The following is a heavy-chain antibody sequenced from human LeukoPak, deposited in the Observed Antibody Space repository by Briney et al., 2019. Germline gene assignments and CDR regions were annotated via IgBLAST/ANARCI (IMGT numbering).Heavy chain of an antibody. V-gene: IGHV3-23*01. CDR1: GFTFSSYA. D-gene: IGHD6-19*01. CDR3: AKDPRYSSGWYPEYFQH. Sequence: GGSLRLSCAASGFTFSSYAMSWVRQAPGKRLEWVSAISGSGGSTYYADSVKGRFTISRDNSKNTLYLQMNSLRAEDTAVYYCAKDPRYSSGWYPEYFQHWGQGTLVTVSS. CDR2: ISGSGGST. J-gene: IGHJ1*01.